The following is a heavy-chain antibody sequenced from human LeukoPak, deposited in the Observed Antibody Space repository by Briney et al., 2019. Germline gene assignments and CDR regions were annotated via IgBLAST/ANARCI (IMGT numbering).Heavy chain of an antibody. D-gene: IGHD3-10*01. CDR2: FDPEDGET. Sequence: GASVKVSCKVCGYTLTELSMHWVRQAPGKGREWMGGFDPEDGETIYAQKFQGRVTMTEDTSTDTAYMELSSLRSEDTAVYYCATALYGSGSYRLTPGYYYYGMDVWGQGTTVTVSS. CDR3: ATALYGSGSYRLTPGYYYYGMDV. CDR1: GYTLTELS. J-gene: IGHJ6*02. V-gene: IGHV1-24*01.